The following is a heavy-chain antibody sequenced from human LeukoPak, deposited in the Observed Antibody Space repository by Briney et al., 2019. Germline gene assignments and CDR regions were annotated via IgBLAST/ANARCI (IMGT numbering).Heavy chain of an antibody. D-gene: IGHD3-3*01. J-gene: IGHJ4*02. CDR3: AREVITIFGVVTGLDY. CDR1: GGSISSGDYY. Sequence: SQTLSLTCTVSGGSISSGDYYGSWIRQPPGKVLEWIGYIYYSGSTYYNPSLKSRVTISVDTSKNQFSLKLSAVTAADTAVYYCAREVITIFGVVTGLDYWGQGTLVTVSS. V-gene: IGHV4-30-4*08. CDR2: IYYSGST.